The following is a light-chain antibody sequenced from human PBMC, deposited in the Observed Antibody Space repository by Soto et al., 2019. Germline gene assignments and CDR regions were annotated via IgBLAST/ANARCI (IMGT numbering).Light chain of an antibody. CDR3: QQRSNWLT. CDR2: DAS. Sequence: EIVLKHSPGTLSLSPWERATLSSRASQSVGSDLAWYQQKPGQAPRLLIYDASNRATGIPARFSGSGSGTDFTLTISSLEPEDFAVYYCQQRSNWLTFGGGTKVDI. V-gene: IGKV3-11*01. CDR1: QSVGSD. J-gene: IGKJ4*01.